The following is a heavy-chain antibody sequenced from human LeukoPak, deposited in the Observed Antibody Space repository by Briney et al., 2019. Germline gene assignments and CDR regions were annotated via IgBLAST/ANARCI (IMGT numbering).Heavy chain of an antibody. CDR3: AREDRSSTSCYFDY. Sequence: SETLSLTCTVSGGSISSSSYYWSWIRQPPGKGLEWIGEINHSGSTNHNPSLTSRVTISVDTSKNHFSLKLTSVTAADTAVYYCAREDRSSTSCYFDYWGQGTLVTVSS. CDR1: GGSISSSSYY. CDR2: INHSGST. V-gene: IGHV4-39*02. J-gene: IGHJ4*02. D-gene: IGHD2-2*01.